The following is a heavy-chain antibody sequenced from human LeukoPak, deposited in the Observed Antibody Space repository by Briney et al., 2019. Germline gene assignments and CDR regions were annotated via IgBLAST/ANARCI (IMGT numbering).Heavy chain of an antibody. J-gene: IGHJ6*02. V-gene: IGHV1-24*01. CDR1: GYTLTELS. CDR3: ATGYLVTAGLMDV. CDR2: FDPEDGKT. Sequence: GASVKVSCKVSGYTLTELSMFWVRQAPGKGLEGMGSFDPEDGKTVYAQKFQGRVTMTEDTSTDTAYMELSSLRSEDTAVYYCATGYLVTAGLMDVWGQGTTVTVCS. D-gene: IGHD6-13*01.